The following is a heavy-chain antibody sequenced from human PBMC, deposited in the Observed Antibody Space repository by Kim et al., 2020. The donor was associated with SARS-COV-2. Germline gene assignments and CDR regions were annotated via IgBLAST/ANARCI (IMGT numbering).Heavy chain of an antibody. CDR2: INHSGST. Sequence: SETLSLTCAVYGGSFSGYYWSWIRQPPGKGLEWIGEINHSGSTNYNPSLKSRVTISVDTSKNQFSLKLSSVTAADTAVYYCAFGGGVIGYGMDVWGQGTTVTVSS. D-gene: IGHD3-10*01. J-gene: IGHJ6*02. CDR3: AFGGGVIGYGMDV. V-gene: IGHV4-34*01. CDR1: GGSFSGYY.